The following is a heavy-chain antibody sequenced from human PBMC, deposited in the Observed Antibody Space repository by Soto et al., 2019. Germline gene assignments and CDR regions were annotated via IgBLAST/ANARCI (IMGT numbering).Heavy chain of an antibody. J-gene: IGHJ4*02. CDR3: ASGNLVGALSY. V-gene: IGHV1-69*13. CDR1: GGTFSSYA. Sequence: ASVKVSCKASGGTFSSYAISWVRQAPGQGLEWMGGIIPIFGTANYAQKFQGRVTITADESTSAAYRELSSLRSEDTAVYYCASGNLVGALSYWGQGTLVTVS. CDR2: IIPIFGTA. D-gene: IGHD1-26*01.